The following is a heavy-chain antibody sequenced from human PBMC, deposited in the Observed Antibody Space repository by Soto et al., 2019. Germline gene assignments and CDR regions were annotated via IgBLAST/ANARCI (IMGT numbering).Heavy chain of an antibody. Sequence: SETLSLTCTVSGGSISSYNWSWIRQPPGKGLEWIGYIYYSGSTNYNPSLKSRVTISVDTSKNQFSLKLSSVTAADTAVYYCARDLSSSIAVAGTYYYYYYMDVWGKGTTVTVSS. CDR1: GGSISSYN. CDR2: IYYSGST. V-gene: IGHV4-59*01. CDR3: ARDLSSSIAVAGTYYYYYYMDV. D-gene: IGHD6-19*01. J-gene: IGHJ6*03.